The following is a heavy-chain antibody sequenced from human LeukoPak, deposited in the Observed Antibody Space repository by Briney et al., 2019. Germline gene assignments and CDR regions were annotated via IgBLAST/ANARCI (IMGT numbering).Heavy chain of an antibody. D-gene: IGHD3-10*01. J-gene: IGHJ4*02. CDR1: GFSISSHW. CDR3: ARGPTYGSRSDFLES. V-gene: IGHV3-7*01. CDR2: LKEYVSAR. Sequence: PGGSLRLSCVASGFSISSHWMSWVRQAPGKGLEWVASLKEYVSARNLVDSVKGRFTISTDNAKNSLYLQMNSLRVEDTAVYYCARGPTYGSRSDFLESWGLGTLVTVSS.